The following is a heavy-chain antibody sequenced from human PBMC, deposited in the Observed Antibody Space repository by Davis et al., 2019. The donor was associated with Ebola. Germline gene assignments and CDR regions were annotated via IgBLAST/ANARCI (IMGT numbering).Heavy chain of an antibody. D-gene: IGHD4-17*01. CDR2: IYHSGST. Sequence: SETLSLTCAVSGGSISSSNWWSWVRQPPGKGLEWIGEIYHSGSTNYNPSLKSRVTISVDTSKNQFSLMLNSVTAADSAVYYCAREGDYVFDYWGQGTLVTVSP. CDR3: AREGDYVFDY. CDR1: GGSISSSNW. V-gene: IGHV4-4*02. J-gene: IGHJ4*02.